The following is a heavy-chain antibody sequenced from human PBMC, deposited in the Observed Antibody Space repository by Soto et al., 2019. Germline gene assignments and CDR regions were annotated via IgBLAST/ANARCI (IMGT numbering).Heavy chain of an antibody. CDR3: ARVSKLVAPKDGKSAYFYAMDV. Sequence: SETLSLPCAISESSVSHSVLYWTCSRHHPGKPLQMFGYVYSTGTTNYSPSLRSRVGMSVDTSENQFSLKVRSMTAADAAVYFCARVSKLVAPKDGKSAYFYAMDVWGPGTTVTVSS. CDR1: ESSVSHSVLY. CDR2: VYSTGTT. J-gene: IGHJ6*02. V-gene: IGHV4-61*08. D-gene: IGHD2-15*01.